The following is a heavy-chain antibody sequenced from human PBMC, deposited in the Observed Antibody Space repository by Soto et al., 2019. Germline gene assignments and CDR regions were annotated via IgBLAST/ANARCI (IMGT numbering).Heavy chain of an antibody. CDR3: AKPLTTTLVTWGIDS. CDR1: GVTLSGYG. CDR2: ISFDGHTE. Sequence: QVQLVESGGGVVQPGNSLRLSCVASGVTLSGYGMHWVRQAPGKGLEWVAVISFDGHTEYYADSVKGRFTISRDNSKNTLYLQMNSLRTEDTAVYYCAKPLTTTLVTWGIDSWGKGTLVTVSS. D-gene: IGHD3-16*01. V-gene: IGHV3-30*18. J-gene: IGHJ4*02.